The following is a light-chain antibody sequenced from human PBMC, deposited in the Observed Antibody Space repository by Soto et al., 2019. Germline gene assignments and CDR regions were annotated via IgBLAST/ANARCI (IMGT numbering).Light chain of an antibody. CDR2: VAS. J-gene: IGKJ2*01. CDR1: QSISSY. CDR3: QQTYSIPRT. V-gene: IGKV1-39*01. Sequence: DIQMTQSPSSLSASVGDRVTITCRASQSISSYLNWYQQKPGKAPKLLMYVASSLQSGVPSRFSGSGSGTDFTLTINSLQPEDFATYYCQQTYSIPRTFAQGTKLEIK.